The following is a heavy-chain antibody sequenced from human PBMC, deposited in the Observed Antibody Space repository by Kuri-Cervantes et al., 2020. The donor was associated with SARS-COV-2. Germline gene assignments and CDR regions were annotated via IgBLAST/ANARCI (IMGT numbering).Heavy chain of an antibody. J-gene: IGHJ4*02. D-gene: IGHD3/OR15-3a*01. Sequence: GESLKSSCAASGFTFSSYAMHWVRQAPGKGLEWVAVISYDGSNKYYADSVKGRFTISRDNSKNTLYLQMNSLRAEDTAVYYCATGPGLVAQFDYWGQGTLVTVSS. CDR3: ATGPGLVAQFDY. CDR1: GFTFSSYA. V-gene: IGHV3-30-3*01. CDR2: ISYDGSNK.